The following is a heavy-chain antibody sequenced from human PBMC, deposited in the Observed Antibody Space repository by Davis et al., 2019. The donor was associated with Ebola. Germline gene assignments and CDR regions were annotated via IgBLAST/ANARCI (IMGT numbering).Heavy chain of an antibody. Sequence: GGSLRLSCAASGFTFNSYTMNWVRQAPGKGLEWVSSISSSSSYIYYADSVKGRFTISRDNAKNSLYLQMNSLRAEDTAVYYCAKDISLILEWLEFDYWGQGTLVTVSS. CDR2: ISSSSSYI. D-gene: IGHD3-3*01. CDR1: GFTFNSYT. J-gene: IGHJ4*02. CDR3: AKDISLILEWLEFDY. V-gene: IGHV3-21*04.